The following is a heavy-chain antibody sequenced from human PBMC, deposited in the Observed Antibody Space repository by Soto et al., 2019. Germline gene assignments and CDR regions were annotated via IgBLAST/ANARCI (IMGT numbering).Heavy chain of an antibody. J-gene: IGHJ2*01. Sequence: PGGSLRLSCAASGFTFSSYGMSWVRQAPGKGLEWISYITSTSSTIYYADSMEGRLTISRDNAQNSLFLQINSLRDEDTAVYYCARRITRYFDLWGRGTLVTVSS. CDR1: GFTFSSYG. V-gene: IGHV3-48*02. CDR2: ITSTSSTI. CDR3: ARRITRYFDL. D-gene: IGHD3-10*01.